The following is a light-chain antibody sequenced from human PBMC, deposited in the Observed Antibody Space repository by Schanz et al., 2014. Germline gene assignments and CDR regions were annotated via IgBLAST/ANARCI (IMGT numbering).Light chain of an antibody. CDR3: GSYTTSINYV. Sequence: QSALTQPASVSGSPGQSITISCTGTSSDVGGYNYVSWYQQHPGKAPKVMIYDVSNRPSGVSNRFSGSKSGNTASLTISGLKAEEEADYYCGSYTTSINYVFGTGTKLTVL. CDR2: DVS. J-gene: IGLJ1*01. CDR1: SSDVGGYNY. V-gene: IGLV2-14*01.